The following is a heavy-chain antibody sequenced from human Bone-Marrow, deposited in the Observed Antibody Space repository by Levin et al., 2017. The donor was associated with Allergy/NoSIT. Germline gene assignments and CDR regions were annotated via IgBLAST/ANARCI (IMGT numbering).Heavy chain of an antibody. CDR2: IKSKTDGGTT. CDR1: GFTFSNAW. V-gene: IGHV3-15*01. D-gene: IGHD2-2*02. J-gene: IGHJ6*02. Sequence: PGGSLRLSCAASGFTFSNAWMSWVRQAPGKGLEWVGRIKSKTDGGTTDYAAPVKGRFTISRDDSKNTLYLQMNSLKTEDTAVYYCTTAQGGPKNIVVVPAAIHYYYYYGMDVWGQGTTVTVSS. CDR3: TTAQGGPKNIVVVPAAIHYYYYYGMDV.